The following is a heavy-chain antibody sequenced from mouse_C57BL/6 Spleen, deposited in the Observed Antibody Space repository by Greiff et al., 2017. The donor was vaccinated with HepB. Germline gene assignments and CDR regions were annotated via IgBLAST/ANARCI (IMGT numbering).Heavy chain of an antibody. J-gene: IGHJ2*01. Sequence: VQLQQYGAELVRPGASVTLSCKASGYTFTDYELHWVKQTPVHGLEWIGAIDPETGGTAYNQKFKGKAIMTADKSSSPAYMEPRSLPSEDADVYYCTSPITTVFDYWGRGTTLTVSS. D-gene: IGHD1-1*01. V-gene: IGHV1-15*01. CDR3: TSPITTVFDY. CDR2: IDPETGGT. CDR1: GYTFTDYE.